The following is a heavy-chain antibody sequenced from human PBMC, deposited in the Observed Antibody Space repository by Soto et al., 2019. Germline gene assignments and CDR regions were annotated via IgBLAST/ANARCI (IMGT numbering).Heavy chain of an antibody. CDR3: AITPGPDHLEADATNWFDT. D-gene: IGHD6-13*01. V-gene: IGHV5-51*01. CDR1: GYSFTSYW. Sequence: PGESLKISCKGSGYSFTSYWIGWVRQMPGKGLEWMGIIYPGDSDTRYSPSFQGQVTISADKSISTAYLQWSSLKASDTAMYYCAITPGPDHLEADATNWFDTWGQGTLVTVSS. J-gene: IGHJ5*02. CDR2: IYPGDSDT.